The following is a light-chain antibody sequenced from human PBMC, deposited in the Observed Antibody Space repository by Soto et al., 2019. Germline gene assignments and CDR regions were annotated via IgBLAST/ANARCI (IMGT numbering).Light chain of an antibody. CDR1: QSVNNNY. J-gene: IGKJ3*01. CDR2: DTS. Sequence: EIVLMQSPGTLSLSPGEGATLSCRASQSVNNNYLAWYQQRPGQAPTVLIFDTSRRATGVPDRFSGSGSGTDFTLRISXXXXXXXAVYYCQQYGSSQFTFGPGTKV. CDR3: QQYGSSQFT. V-gene: IGKV3-20*01.